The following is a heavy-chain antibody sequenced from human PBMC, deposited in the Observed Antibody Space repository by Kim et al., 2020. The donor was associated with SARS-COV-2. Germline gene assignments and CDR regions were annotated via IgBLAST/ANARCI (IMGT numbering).Heavy chain of an antibody. CDR1: GGSISSGGYY. CDR2: IYYSGST. D-gene: IGHD3-3*01. V-gene: IGHV4-31*03. Sequence: SETLSLTCTVSGGSISSGGYYWSWIRPHPGKGLEWIGYIYYSGSTYYNPSLKSRVTISVDTSKNQFSLKLSSVTAADTAVYYCARGGAFFGVVMSPFDYWGRETLVTVSS. CDR3: ARGGAFFGVVMSPFDY. J-gene: IGHJ4*02.